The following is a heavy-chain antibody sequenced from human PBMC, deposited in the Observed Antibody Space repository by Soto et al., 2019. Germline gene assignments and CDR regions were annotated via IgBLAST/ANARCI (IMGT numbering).Heavy chain of an antibody. CDR2: IIPIFDTA. CDR3: ARHDCISSSCYYSYYYGMDV. V-gene: IGHV1-69*12. D-gene: IGHD2-2*01. Sequence: QVQLVQSGAEVKKPGSSVKVSCKASGGTFSSYAISWVRQAPGQGLEWMGGIIPIFDTANYAQKFQGRVTIPADEPTSTTYMEVSRLRSEDTAVYYCARHDCISSSCYYSYYYGMDVWGQGTTVTVS. CDR1: GGTFSSYA. J-gene: IGHJ6*02.